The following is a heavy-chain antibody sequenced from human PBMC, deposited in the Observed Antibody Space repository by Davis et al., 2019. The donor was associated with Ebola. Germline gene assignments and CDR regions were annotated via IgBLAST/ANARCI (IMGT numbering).Heavy chain of an antibody. J-gene: IGHJ6*02. V-gene: IGHV1-18*01. Sequence: AASVKVSCKASGYTFTSYGISWVRQAPGQGLEWMGWISAYNGNTNYAQKLQGRVTITADKSTSTAYMELSSLRSEDTAVYYCARDVSFSPYYYYYGMDVWGQGTTVTVSS. D-gene: IGHD3-16*02. CDR1: GYTFTSYG. CDR3: ARDVSFSPYYYYYGMDV. CDR2: ISAYNGNT.